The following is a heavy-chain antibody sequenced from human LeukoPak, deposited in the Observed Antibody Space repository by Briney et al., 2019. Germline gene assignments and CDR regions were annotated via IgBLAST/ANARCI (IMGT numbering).Heavy chain of an antibody. CDR1: GGSISSYY. CDR3: ARGSEGGDFWSGYYSNYFDY. CDR2: IYYSGST. J-gene: IGHJ4*01. V-gene: IGHV4-59*01. Sequence: PSETLSLTCTVSGGSISSYYWSWIRQPPGKGLEWIGYIYYSGSTNYNPSLKSRVTISVDTSKNQFSLKLSSVTAADTAVYYCARGSEGGDFWSGYYSNYFDYWDQGTLVTVSS. D-gene: IGHD3-3*01.